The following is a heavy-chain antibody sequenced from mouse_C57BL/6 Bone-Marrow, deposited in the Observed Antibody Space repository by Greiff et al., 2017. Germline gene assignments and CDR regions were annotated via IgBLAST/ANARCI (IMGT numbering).Heavy chain of an antibody. CDR2: IHPTSGST. Sequence: VQLQQPGAELVKPGASVKLSCKASGYTFTSYWMHWVKQRPGQGLEWIGMIHPTSGSTNYNEKFKSKATLTVDKSSSTAYMQLSSLTSEDSAVYYWARIRTTAGYAMDYWGQGTSVTVSS. D-gene: IGHD1-2*01. V-gene: IGHV1-64*01. J-gene: IGHJ4*01. CDR1: GYTFTSYW. CDR3: ARIRTTAGYAMDY.